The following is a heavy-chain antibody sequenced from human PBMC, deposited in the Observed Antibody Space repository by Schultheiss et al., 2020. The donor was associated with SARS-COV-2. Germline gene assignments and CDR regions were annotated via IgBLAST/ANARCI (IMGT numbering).Heavy chain of an antibody. J-gene: IGHJ6*02. V-gene: IGHV4-61*02. Sequence: TLSLTCTVSGGSISSGGYYWSWIRQPAGKGLEWIGRIYTSGSTNYNPSLKSRVTMSVDTSKNQFSLKLSSVTAADTAVYYCARGSSIRYYYGSGTYGMDVWGQGTTVTVSS. CDR2: IYTSGST. CDR1: GGSISSGGYY. CDR3: ARGSSIRYYYGSGTYGMDV. D-gene: IGHD3-10*01.